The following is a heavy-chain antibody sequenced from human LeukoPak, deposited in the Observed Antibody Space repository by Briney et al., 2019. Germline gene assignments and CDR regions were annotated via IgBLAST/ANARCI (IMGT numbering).Heavy chain of an antibody. CDR3: ARRSTGGYCYGSGFYY. CDR2: IIPSFGRA. D-gene: IGHD3-10*01. V-gene: IGHV1-69*13. Sequence: SSVTVSCKASGGTFSSYGISWVRQAPGQGLEWMGGIIPSFGRANFAQKFQGRVTITAGESSKTAYMELSSLRSEDTAVYYCARRSTGGYCYGSGFYYWGQGTLVTVSS. J-gene: IGHJ4*02. CDR1: GGTFSSYG.